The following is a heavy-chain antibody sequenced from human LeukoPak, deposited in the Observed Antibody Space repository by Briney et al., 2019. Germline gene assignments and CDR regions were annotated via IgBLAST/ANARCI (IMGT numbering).Heavy chain of an antibody. V-gene: IGHV4-38-2*02. CDR2: IYHSGST. J-gene: IGHJ5*02. D-gene: IGHD6-13*01. CDR3: ARSAAGTVVGWFDP. CDR1: GYSISSGYY. Sequence: SETLSLTCTVSGYSISSGYYWGWIRQPPGKGLEWIGSIYHSGSTYYNPSLKSRVTISVDTSKNQFSLKLSSVTAADTAVYYCARSAAGTVVGWFDPWGQGTLVTVSS.